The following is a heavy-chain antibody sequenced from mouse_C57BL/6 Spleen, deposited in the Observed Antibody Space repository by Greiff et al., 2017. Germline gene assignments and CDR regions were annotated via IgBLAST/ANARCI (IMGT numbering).Heavy chain of an antibody. CDR1: GYTFPSYW. D-gene: IGHD2-2*01. CDR2: IDPSDSET. CDR3: ATGVTTGDYYAMDY. V-gene: IGHV1-52*01. J-gene: IGHJ4*01. Sequence: VQLQQPGAELVRPGSSVKLSCKASGYTFPSYWMHWVKQRPIQGLEWIGNIDPSDSETHYNQKFKDKATLTVDKSSSTAYMQHSSLTSEDSAVYYCATGVTTGDYYAMDYWGQGTSVTVSS.